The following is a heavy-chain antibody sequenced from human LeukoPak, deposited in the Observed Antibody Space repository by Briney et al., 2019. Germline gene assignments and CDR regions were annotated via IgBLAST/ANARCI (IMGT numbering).Heavy chain of an antibody. J-gene: IGHJ4*02. V-gene: IGHV3-64D*09. D-gene: IGHD5-12*01. CDR3: VKDRASGYDSLGY. CDR1: GFTFSSYA. CDR2: ISSNGGST. Sequence: KPGGSLRLSCSASGFTFSSYAMHWVRQAPGKGLDYVSAISSNGGSTYYADSVKGRFTISRDNSKNTLYLQMRSLRAEDTAVYHCVKDRASGYDSLGYWGQGTLVTVSS.